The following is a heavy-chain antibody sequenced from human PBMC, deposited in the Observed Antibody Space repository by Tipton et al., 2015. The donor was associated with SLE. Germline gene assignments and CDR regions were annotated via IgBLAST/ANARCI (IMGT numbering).Heavy chain of an antibody. D-gene: IGHD1-26*01. V-gene: IGHV3-9*01. CDR1: GFTFDDYA. CDR2: ISWNSGSI. J-gene: IGHJ4*02. CDR3: ARDPFKEPDY. Sequence: SLRLSCAASGFTFDDYAMHWVRQAPGKGLEWVSGISWNSGSIGYADSVKGRITISRDNAKNTLYLQMNSLRAEDTAVYYCARDPFKEPDYWGQGTLATVSS.